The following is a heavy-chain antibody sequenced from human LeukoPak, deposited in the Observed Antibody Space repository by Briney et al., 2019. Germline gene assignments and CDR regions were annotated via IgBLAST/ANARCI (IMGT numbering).Heavy chain of an antibody. CDR1: GYTFTGYY. Sequence: ASVRVSCKASGYTFTGYYMHWVRQAPGQGLEWIGRINSNSGGTNSAQKCRGRVTMTRDTSISTAYMDLRRLRSDDTAVYYCVRGKGEYADTALFDYSGQGTLVTVSS. D-gene: IGHD3-16*01. CDR3: VRGKGEYADTALFDY. V-gene: IGHV1-2*06. CDR2: INSNSGGT. J-gene: IGHJ4*02.